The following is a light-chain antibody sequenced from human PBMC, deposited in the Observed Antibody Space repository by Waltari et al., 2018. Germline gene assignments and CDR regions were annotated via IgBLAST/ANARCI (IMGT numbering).Light chain of an antibody. J-gene: IGKJ1*01. CDR1: ESVSMS. CDR2: AAS. CDR3: QQTFTTPWT. V-gene: IGKV1-39*01. Sequence: DIQMTQSPSSLSASVGDRVDITCRAAESVSMSLNWFQQKPGKAPNLLVYAASNLQYGVPSRFSGSGSVTHFTLTITSRQLEDFATYYFQQTFTTPWTFGQWTKV.